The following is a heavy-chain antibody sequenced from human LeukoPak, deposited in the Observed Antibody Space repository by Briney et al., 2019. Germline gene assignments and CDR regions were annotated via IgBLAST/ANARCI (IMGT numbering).Heavy chain of an antibody. CDR1: GFTVSTNC. D-gene: IGHD1-1*01. V-gene: IGHV3-53*04. J-gene: IGHJ4*02. Sequence: GGSLRLSCAASGFTVSTNCMTWVRQAPGKGLEWVSTIYSGGTTYYADSVMGRFTISRHNSRNTLYLQMNSLRAEDTAVYYCASGGGWNDKFNYWGQGTLVTVSS. CDR3: ASGGGWNDKFNY. CDR2: IYSGGTT.